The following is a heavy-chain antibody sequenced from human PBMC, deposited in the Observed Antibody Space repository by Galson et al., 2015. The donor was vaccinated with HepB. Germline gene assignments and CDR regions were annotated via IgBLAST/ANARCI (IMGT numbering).Heavy chain of an antibody. Sequence: SETLSLTCTVSGGSISTYYWSWIRQPPGKGLEWIGYIYYSGTTNYSPSLKSRVTISVDTSKNHFSLKLNSVTAADTAVYYCARSFDWLSDNWFDPWGQGTLVTVSS. CDR2: IYYSGTT. CDR3: ARSFDWLSDNWFDP. V-gene: IGHV4-59*08. D-gene: IGHD3-9*01. J-gene: IGHJ5*02. CDR1: GGSISTYY.